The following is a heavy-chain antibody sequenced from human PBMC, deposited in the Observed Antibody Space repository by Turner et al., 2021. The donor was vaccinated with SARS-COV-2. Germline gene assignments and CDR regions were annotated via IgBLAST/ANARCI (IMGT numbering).Heavy chain of an antibody. J-gene: IGHJ3*02. CDR1: GASMRSGDDY. V-gene: IGHV4-31*03. CDR2: IYNSGST. Sequence: QVQLQQSGPGLVKPSQTLSLTCTVSGASMRSGDDYWTWVRQHPGKGLQWIGYIYNSGSTYYNPSLKSRVTISVDTSKNQFSLKLSSVTAADTAVYYCARLAAWGAFDIWGQGTMVTISS. D-gene: IGHD6-25*01. CDR3: ARLAAWGAFDI.